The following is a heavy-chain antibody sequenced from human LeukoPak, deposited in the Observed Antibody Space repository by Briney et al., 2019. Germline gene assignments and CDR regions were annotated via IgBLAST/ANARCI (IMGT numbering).Heavy chain of an antibody. J-gene: IGHJ4*02. Sequence: PGGSLRLSCAASGFTFSSYGMHWVRQAPGKGLEWVAVIWYDGSNKYYADPVKGRFTISRDNSKNTLYLQMNSLRAEDTAVYYCARDIASTYFDYWGQGTLVTVSS. V-gene: IGHV3-33*01. CDR2: IWYDGSNK. D-gene: IGHD1-26*01. CDR1: GFTFSSYG. CDR3: ARDIASTYFDY.